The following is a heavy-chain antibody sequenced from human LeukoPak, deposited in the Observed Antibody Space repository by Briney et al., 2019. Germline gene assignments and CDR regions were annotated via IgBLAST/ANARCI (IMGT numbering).Heavy chain of an antibody. CDR3: ARGQDGVYLVYYFDY. CDR2: ISSNGGST. Sequence: GGTLTLSCAASGFTFSSYAMHWVRQAPGKGLECVSAISSNGGSTYYANPVKGRFTISRVNSKNTLYLQRGSLRAEDMAVYYCARGQDGVYLVYYFDYCGEGTLVTVSP. CDR1: GFTFSSYA. D-gene: IGHD4-17*01. V-gene: IGHV3-64*01. J-gene: IGHJ4*02.